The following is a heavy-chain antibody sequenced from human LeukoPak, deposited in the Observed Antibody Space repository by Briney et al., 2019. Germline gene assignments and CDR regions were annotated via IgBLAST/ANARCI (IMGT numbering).Heavy chain of an antibody. CDR3: ARDLRGDCSSTSCASDI. V-gene: IGHV4-59*01. D-gene: IGHD2-2*01. Sequence: SETLSLTCTVSGGSISSYYWSWIRQPPGKGLEWIGYIYYSGSTNYNPSLKSRVTISVDTSKNQFSLKLSSVTAADTAVYYCARDLRGDCSSTSCASDIWGQGTMVTVSS. CDR2: IYYSGST. J-gene: IGHJ3*02. CDR1: GGSISSYY.